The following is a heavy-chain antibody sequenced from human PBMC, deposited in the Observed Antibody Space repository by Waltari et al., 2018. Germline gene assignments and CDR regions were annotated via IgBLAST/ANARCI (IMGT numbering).Heavy chain of an antibody. CDR2: SHRSGRT. D-gene: IGHD2-15*01. CDR3: ARDRGRGLYLDS. CDR1: GDSMSSNNW. Sequence: QLQLQESGPGLVKPSGTLSRTCTVSGDSMSSNNWWSWVRRPPEKGLEWIGQSHRSGRTNYNPSLESRVSMSLDTANKQLSLKVTSTTAADTAVYYCARDRGRGLYLDSWGQGILVTVSP. V-gene: IGHV4-4*02. J-gene: IGHJ4*02.